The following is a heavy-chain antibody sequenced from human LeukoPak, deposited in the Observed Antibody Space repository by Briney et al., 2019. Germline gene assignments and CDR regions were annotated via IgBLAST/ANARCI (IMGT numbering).Heavy chain of an antibody. CDR3: ARDSHSTTPFDY. V-gene: IGHV1-2*04. J-gene: IGHJ4*02. CDR1: GYTFTGYY. Sequence: GASVKVSCKASGYTFTGYYMHWVRQAPGQGLEWMGWINPNSGGTNYAQKFQGWVTMTRDTSISTAYMELSSLRSEDTAVYYCARDSHSTTPFDYWGQGTLVTVSS. D-gene: IGHD4-11*01. CDR2: INPNSGGT.